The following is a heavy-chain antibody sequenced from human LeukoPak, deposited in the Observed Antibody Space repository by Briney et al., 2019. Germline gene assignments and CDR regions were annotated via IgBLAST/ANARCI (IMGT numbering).Heavy chain of an antibody. J-gene: IGHJ6*02. CDR1: GFTFSNYS. V-gene: IGHV3-23*01. D-gene: IGHD3-10*01. CDR3: AKDGSGNYGGRYYYGMDV. CDR2: ISGSGGST. Sequence: GGSLRLSRAASGFTFSNYSMNWVRQAPGKGLEWVSAISGSGGSTYYADSVKGRFTISRDNSKNTLYLQMNSLRAEDTAVYYCAKDGSGNYGGRYYYGMDVWGQGTTVTVSS.